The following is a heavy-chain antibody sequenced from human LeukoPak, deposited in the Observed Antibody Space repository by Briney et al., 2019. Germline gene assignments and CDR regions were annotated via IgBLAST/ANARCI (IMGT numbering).Heavy chain of an antibody. V-gene: IGHV4-39*07. D-gene: IGHD3-22*01. CDR2: IYYSGST. CDR1: GGSISSSSCY. J-gene: IGHJ5*02. Sequence: SETLSLTCPVSGGSISSSSCYWGWIRQPPGKGLEWIGSIYYSGSTNYNPSLKSRVTISVDTSKNQFSLKLSSVTAADTAVYYCARGLITYYYDSSGYPKIMYRWFDPWGQGTLVTVSS. CDR3: ARGLITYYYDSSGYPKIMYRWFDP.